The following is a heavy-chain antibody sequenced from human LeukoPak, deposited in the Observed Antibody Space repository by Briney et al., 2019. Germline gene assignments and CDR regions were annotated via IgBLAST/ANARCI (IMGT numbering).Heavy chain of an antibody. V-gene: IGHV4-61*02. J-gene: IGHJ4*02. CDR1: GGSISSGSYY. CDR3: ARVGSGYYPVED. D-gene: IGHD3-22*01. Sequence: PSQTLSLTCTVSGGSISSGSYYWSWIRQPAGKGLEWIGRIYTSGSTNYNLSLKSRVTVSVDTSKNQFSLKLGSVTAADTAVYYCARVGSGYYPVEDWDQGTLVTVSS. CDR2: IYTSGST.